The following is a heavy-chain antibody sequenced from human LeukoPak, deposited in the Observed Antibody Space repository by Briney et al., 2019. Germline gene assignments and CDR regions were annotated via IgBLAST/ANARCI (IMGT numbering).Heavy chain of an antibody. CDR3: ARDLWHIVVVTASPRFDY. Sequence: ASVKVSCKASGYTFTSYGISWVRQAPGQGLEWMGWISAYNGNTNYAQKLQGRVTITTDTSTSTAYMELRSLRSDDTAVYYCARDLWHIVVVTASPRFDYWGQGTLVTVSS. D-gene: IGHD2-21*02. J-gene: IGHJ4*02. V-gene: IGHV1-18*01. CDR2: ISAYNGNT. CDR1: GYTFTSYG.